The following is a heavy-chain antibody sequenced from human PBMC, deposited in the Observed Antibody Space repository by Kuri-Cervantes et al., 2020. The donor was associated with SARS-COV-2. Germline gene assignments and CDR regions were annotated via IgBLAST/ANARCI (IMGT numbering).Heavy chain of an antibody. CDR3: ARDLMTTVTTGAFDI. CDR2: INPNSGGT. Sequence: ASVKVSCKASGYTFTGYYMHWARQAPGQGLEWMGWINPNSGGTNYAQKFQGRVTMTRDTSISTAYMELSRLRSDDTAVYYCARDLMTTVTTGAFDIWGQGTMVTVSS. CDR1: GYTFTGYY. J-gene: IGHJ3*02. V-gene: IGHV1-2*02. D-gene: IGHD4-17*01.